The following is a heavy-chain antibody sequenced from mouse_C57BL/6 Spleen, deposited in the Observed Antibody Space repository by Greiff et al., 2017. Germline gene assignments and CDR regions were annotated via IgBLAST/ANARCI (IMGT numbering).Heavy chain of an antibody. D-gene: IGHD2-2*01. Sequence: EVKLMESEGGLVQPGSSMKLSCTASGFTFSDYYMAWVRQVPEKGLEWVANINYDGSSTYYLDSLKSRFIISRDNAKNILYLQMSSLKSEDTATYYCARDRDGYGYWYFDVWGTGTTVTVSS. CDR1: GFTFSDYY. CDR3: ARDRDGYGYWYFDV. J-gene: IGHJ1*03. CDR2: INYDGSST. V-gene: IGHV5-16*01.